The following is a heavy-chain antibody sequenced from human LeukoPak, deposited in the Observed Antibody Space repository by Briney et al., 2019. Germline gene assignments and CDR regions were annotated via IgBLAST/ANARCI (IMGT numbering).Heavy chain of an antibody. CDR3: TRVEYDILTGYYY. CDR2: IRSKAYGGTT. V-gene: IGHV3-49*04. CDR1: GFTFGDYA. J-gene: IGHJ4*02. Sequence: PGGSLRLSCTASGFTFGDYAMSWVRQAPGKGLEWVGLIRSKAYGGTTEYAASVKGRFTISRDDSKSIAYLQMNSLKTEDTAVYYCTRVEYDILTGYYYWGQGTLVTVSS. D-gene: IGHD3-9*01.